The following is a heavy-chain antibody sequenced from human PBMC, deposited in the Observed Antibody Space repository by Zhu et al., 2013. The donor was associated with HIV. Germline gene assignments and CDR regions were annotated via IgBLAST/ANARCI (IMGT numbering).Heavy chain of an antibody. J-gene: IGHJ6*03. D-gene: IGHD2-2*01. CDR1: GYTLNNYG. Sequence: QVQLVQSGPEVKKPGASVKVSCKASGYTLNNYGISWVRQAPGQGLDWVGWISTYYGNTNYAQRLQGRLTMTTDTSTNTAYMELRSLRSDDTAVYYCIRGPGYCSSTSCSDYYYSWTSGAKGPRSPSP. CDR2: ISTYYGNT. CDR3: IRGPGYCSSTSCSDYYYSWTS. V-gene: IGHV1-18*01.